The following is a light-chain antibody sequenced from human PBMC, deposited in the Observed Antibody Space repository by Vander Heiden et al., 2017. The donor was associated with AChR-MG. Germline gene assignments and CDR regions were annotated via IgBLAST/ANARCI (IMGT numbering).Light chain of an antibody. J-gene: IGKJ5*01. CDR2: GAS. CDR3: QQYAGSPIT. CDR1: QSVTSSS. V-gene: IGKV3-20*01. Sequence: EIVLTQSPGTLSLSPAERATLSCRASQSVTSSSLAWYQQKPGQAPRLLISGASSRATGIPDRFSGSGSGTDFTLTISRLEPEDFAVYYCQQYAGSPITFGQGTRLEIK.